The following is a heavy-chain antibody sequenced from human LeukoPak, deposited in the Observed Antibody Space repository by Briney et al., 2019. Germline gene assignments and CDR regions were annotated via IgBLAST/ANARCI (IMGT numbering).Heavy chain of an antibody. D-gene: IGHD1-7*01. CDR3: ARDQDWNLGVDY. CDR1: GFTFSSYW. Sequence: GGSLRLSCAASGFTFSSYWMHWVRQAPGKGLVWVSRINTDGSSTSYADSVKGRFTISRDNAKNSLYLQMNSLRAEDTAVYYCARDQDWNLGVDYWGQGTLVTVSS. V-gene: IGHV3-74*01. CDR2: INTDGSST. J-gene: IGHJ4*02.